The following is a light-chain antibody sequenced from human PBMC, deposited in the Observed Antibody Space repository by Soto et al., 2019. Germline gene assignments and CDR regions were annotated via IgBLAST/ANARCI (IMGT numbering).Light chain of an antibody. J-gene: IGLJ3*02. CDR3: CSYAGSYTWV. CDR1: NSNIGSFYD. V-gene: IGLV1-40*01. Sequence: QSVLTQPPSVSGAPGQRVTIPCTGSNSNIGSFYDVHWYQQLPGTVPKLLIYGDNNRPSGVPDRFSGSKSGNTASLTISGLQAEDEADYYCCSYAGSYTWVFGGGTKLTVL. CDR2: GDN.